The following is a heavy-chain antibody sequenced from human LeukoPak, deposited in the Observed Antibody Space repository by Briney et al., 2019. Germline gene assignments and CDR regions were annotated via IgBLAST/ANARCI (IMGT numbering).Heavy chain of an antibody. CDR3: ALDSSSSYPLNY. Sequence: GGSLRLSCAASGFTFSDYYMSLIRQAPGKGLEWVSYISSSGSTIYYADSVKGRFTISRDNAKNSLYLQMNSLRAEDTAVYYCALDSSSSYPLNYWGQGTLVTVSS. CDR2: ISSSGSTI. D-gene: IGHD6-6*01. CDR1: GFTFSDYY. J-gene: IGHJ4*02. V-gene: IGHV3-11*01.